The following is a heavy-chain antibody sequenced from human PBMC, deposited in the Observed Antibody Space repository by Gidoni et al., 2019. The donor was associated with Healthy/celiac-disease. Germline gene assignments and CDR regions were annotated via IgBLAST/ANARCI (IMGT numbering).Heavy chain of an antibody. J-gene: IGHJ4*02. CDR3: ARAYDSSGRRDDY. CDR2: IYSGGST. D-gene: IGHD3-22*01. Sequence: EVQLVAAGGGLVQPGGSLKLSSATSGFTVSSNYMSWVRQAAGKGLEWVSVIYSGGSTYYADSVKGRFTISRDNSKNTLYLQMNSLRAEDTAVYYCARAYDSSGRRDDYWGQGTLVTVSS. CDR1: GFTVSSNY. V-gene: IGHV3-66*01.